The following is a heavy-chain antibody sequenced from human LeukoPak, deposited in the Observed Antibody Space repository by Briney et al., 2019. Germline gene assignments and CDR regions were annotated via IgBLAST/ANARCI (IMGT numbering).Heavy chain of an antibody. V-gene: IGHV3-11*01. CDR3: ARDLDTAMVGFDY. Sequence: PGGSLRLSCAASGFTFSDYYMSWIRQAPGKGLEWVSYISSSGSTIYYADSVKGRFAISRDNAKNSLYLQMNSLRAEDTAVYYCARDLDTAMVGFDYWGQGTLVTVSS. CDR1: GFTFSDYY. J-gene: IGHJ4*02. CDR2: ISSSGSTI. D-gene: IGHD5-18*01.